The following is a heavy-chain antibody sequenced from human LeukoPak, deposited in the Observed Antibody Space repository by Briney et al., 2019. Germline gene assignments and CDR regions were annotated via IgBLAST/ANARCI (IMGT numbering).Heavy chain of an antibody. CDR1: EFIFSSYG. V-gene: IGHV3-23*01. CDR3: AKEVNPSALLYGPFDY. Sequence: AGGSPRLSCAASEFIFSSYGMSWVRQAPGRGLEWVSAISASGGGTYYADSVKGRFTISRDNSRNTLYLQMNSLRAEDTAIYYCAKEVNPSALLYGPFDYWGQGTLVTVSS. J-gene: IGHJ4*02. CDR2: ISASGGGT. D-gene: IGHD2/OR15-2a*01.